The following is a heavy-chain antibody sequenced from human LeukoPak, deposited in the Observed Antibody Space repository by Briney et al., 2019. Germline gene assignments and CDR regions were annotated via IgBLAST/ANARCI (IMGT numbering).Heavy chain of an antibody. D-gene: IGHD6-19*01. CDR3: ARDRGGSSGWSESFEY. V-gene: IGHV4-59*01. CDR1: GGSISSYY. Sequence: PSETLSLTCTVSGGSISSYYWSWIRQSPGKGLEWIGYLYHSEATKYNPSLKSRVTISVDTSKNQLSLHLTSVTAADTAVYYCARDRGGSSGWSESFEYWGQGTLVTASS. J-gene: IGHJ4*02. CDR2: LYHSEAT.